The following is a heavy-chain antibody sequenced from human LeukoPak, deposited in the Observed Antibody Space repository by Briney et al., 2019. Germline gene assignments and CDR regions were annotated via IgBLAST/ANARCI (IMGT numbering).Heavy chain of an antibody. CDR2: ISYDGSNK. V-gene: IGHV3-30-3*01. CDR1: GFTFSSYA. D-gene: IGHD6-13*01. J-gene: IGHJ4*02. CDR3: ARDQAAAGPDY. Sequence: GRSLRLSCAASGFTFSSYAMHWVRQAPGKGLEWVAVISYDGSNKYYADSVKGRFTISRDNSKNTLYLQMNSLRAEDTAVYYCARDQAAAGPDYWGQGTLVTVSS.